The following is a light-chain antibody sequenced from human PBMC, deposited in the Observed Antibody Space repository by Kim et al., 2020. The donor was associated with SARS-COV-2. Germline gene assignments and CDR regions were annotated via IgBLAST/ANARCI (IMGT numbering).Light chain of an antibody. CDR3: QQYGSSPRT. J-gene: IGKJ4*01. CDR2: GAS. Sequence: EIVLSQSPGTLSLSPGERATLSCRASQSVTSSHLAWYQQKPGQAPRLLIYGASSRATGIPDRFSGSGSGTDFTLIISRLEPEDFAVYYCQQYGSSPRTFGGGTKVDIK. CDR1: QSVTSSH. V-gene: IGKV3-20*01.